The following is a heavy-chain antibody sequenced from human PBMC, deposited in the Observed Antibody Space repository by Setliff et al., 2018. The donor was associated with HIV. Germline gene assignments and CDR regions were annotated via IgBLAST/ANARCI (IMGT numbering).Heavy chain of an antibody. Sequence: ASVKVSCKASGYTFSDYGIHWVRQAPGQGLEWMGWISGANGHTNYAQRFRGRVTITADDSTSTAYVELSSLRSADTAVYYCARAPAHEHATGWFSSSNRFDSWGQGTLVTVS. CDR1: GYTFSDYG. CDR2: ISGANGHT. D-gene: IGHD6-19*01. CDR3: ARAPAHEHATGWFSSSNRFDS. V-gene: IGHV1-18*01. J-gene: IGHJ5*01.